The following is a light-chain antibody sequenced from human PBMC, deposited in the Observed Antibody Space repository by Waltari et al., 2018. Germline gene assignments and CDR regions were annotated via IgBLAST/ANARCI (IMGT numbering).Light chain of an antibody. Sequence: EIVLTQSPGTLSLSPGERATLSCRARQSVSSGNLAWYQQKPGQAPRLRIYGASSRATGIPDRCRGSGSGTDFTLTISRLEPEDFAVYYCQQYGSSPPSLTFGGGTKVEIK. CDR1: QSVSSGN. V-gene: IGKV3-20*01. CDR2: GAS. J-gene: IGKJ4*01. CDR3: QQYGSSPPSLT.